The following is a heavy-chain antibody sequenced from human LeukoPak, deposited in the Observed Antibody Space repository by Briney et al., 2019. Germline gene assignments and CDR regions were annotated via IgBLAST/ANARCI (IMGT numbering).Heavy chain of an antibody. CDR2: IRSDGRDT. J-gene: IGHJ6*02. D-gene: IGHD3-22*01. V-gene: IGHV3-74*01. Sequence: PGGSLRLSCAASGFTFSSHWMYWVRQAPGKGLLWVSRIRSDGRDTTYADSVKGRFTISRGNAKNTLDLQMNSLRAEDTAVYYCATDMGEAGSGSYRFGLDVWGQGTTVTVSS. CDR1: GFTFSSHW. CDR3: ATDMGEAGSGSYRFGLDV.